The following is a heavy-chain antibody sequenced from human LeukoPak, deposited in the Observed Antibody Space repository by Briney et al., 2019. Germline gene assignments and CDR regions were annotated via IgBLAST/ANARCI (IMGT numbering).Heavy chain of an antibody. J-gene: IGHJ4*02. D-gene: IGHD3-3*01. CDR3: AKQVPRNPTTIFGVVTPGHFDY. Sequence: QPGGSLRLSCAASGFTFDDYAMHWVRQAPGKGLEWVSLISGDGGSTYYADSVKDRFTISRDNSKNSLYLQMNSLRTEDTALYYCAKQVPRNPTTIFGVVTPGHFDYWGQGTLVTVSS. V-gene: IGHV3-43*02. CDR2: ISGDGGST. CDR1: GFTFDDYA.